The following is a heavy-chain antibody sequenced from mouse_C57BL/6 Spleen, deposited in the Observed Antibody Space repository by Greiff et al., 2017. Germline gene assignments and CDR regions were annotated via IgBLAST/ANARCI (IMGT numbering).Heavy chain of an antibody. D-gene: IGHD1-1*01. V-gene: IGHV5-17*01. CDR1: GFTFSDYG. CDR3: ARQDYGSSDYAMDY. CDR2: ISSGSSTI. Sequence: EVQLVESGGGLVKPGGSLKLSCAASGFTFSDYGMHWVRQAPEKGLEWVAYISSGSSTIYYADTVKGRFTISRDNAKNTLFLQMTSLRSEDTAMYYCARQDYGSSDYAMDYWGQGTSVTVSS. J-gene: IGHJ4*01.